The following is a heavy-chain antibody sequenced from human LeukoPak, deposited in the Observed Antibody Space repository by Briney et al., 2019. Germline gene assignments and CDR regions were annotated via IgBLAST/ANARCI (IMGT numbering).Heavy chain of an antibody. D-gene: IGHD3-16*01. CDR2: ISGSGGAT. CDR3: AKWTFHNAFDI. CDR1: GFTFSAYG. J-gene: IGHJ3*02. V-gene: IGHV3-23*01. Sequence: GGSLRLSCAASGFTFSAYGMSWVRQAPGKGLEWVSGISGSGGATYYADSVNGRFTISRDNAENTLYLQMNSLRADDTAVYYCAKWTFHNAFDIWGQGTMVTVSS.